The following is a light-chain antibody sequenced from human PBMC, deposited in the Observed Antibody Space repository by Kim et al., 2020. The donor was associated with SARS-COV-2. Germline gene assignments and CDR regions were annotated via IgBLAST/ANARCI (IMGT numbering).Light chain of an antibody. V-gene: IGLV2-11*01. J-gene: IGLJ1*01. CDR2: DVS. CDR1: SSDVGGYNY. Sequence: QSVTISSTGTSSDVGGYNYVSWYQQHPGKAPKPMIYDVSKRPSGVPDRFSGSKSGNTASLTISGLQAEDEADYYCCSYAGSYTNYVFGTGTKVTVL. CDR3: CSYAGSYTNYV.